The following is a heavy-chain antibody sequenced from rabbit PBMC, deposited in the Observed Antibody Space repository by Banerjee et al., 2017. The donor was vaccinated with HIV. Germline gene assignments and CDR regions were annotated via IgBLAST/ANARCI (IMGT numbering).Heavy chain of an antibody. D-gene: IGHD4-1*01. J-gene: IGHJ4*01. CDR2: IYAGSSGHT. CDR3: ARDLAGVIGWNFNL. V-gene: IGHV1S40*01. CDR1: GFSFSSGYD. Sequence: QSLEESGGDLVKPGASLTVTCTASGFSFSSGYDMCWVRQAPGKGLEWIACIYAGSSGHTYYASWAKGRFTITKTSSTTVTLQMTSLTAADTATYLCARDLAGVIGWNFNLWGQGTLVTVS.